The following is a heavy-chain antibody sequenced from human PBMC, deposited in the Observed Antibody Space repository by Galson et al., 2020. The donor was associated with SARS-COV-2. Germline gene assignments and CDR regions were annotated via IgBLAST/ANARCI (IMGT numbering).Heavy chain of an antibody. CDR2: IYYSGST. CDR1: GGSVSSGAYY. Sequence: SQTPSLTCSVSGGSVSSGAYYWTWIRQPPGKGLEWIGSIYYSGSTNYSPSLRSRVTISVDLSKNQFSLRLSSVSAADTAVYYCVREWDTGSGMGFFDHWGQGTLVPVSS. CDR3: VREWDTGSGMGFFDH. J-gene: IGHJ4*02. V-gene: IGHV4-61*08. D-gene: IGHD3-10*01.